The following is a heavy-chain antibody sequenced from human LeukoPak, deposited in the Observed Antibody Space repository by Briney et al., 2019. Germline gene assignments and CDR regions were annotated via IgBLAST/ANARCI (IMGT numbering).Heavy chain of an antibody. CDR2: IIPILDIP. Sequence: SVKVSCKASGGTFNRYAISWVRQAPGQGLEWMGRIIPILDIPNNAQKFQGRVTITADKSTSTVYMELSSLRSEDTAVYYCATFLTGLYYGMDVWGQGTTVTVSS. CDR3: ATFLTGLYYGMDV. D-gene: IGHD3-9*01. V-gene: IGHV1-69*04. CDR1: GGTFNRYA. J-gene: IGHJ6*02.